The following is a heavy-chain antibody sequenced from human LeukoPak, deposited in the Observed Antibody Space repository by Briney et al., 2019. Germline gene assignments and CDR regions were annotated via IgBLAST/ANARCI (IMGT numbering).Heavy chain of an antibody. V-gene: IGHV3-23*01. CDR2: IGADGRGT. D-gene: IGHD1-26*01. Sequence: GGSLRLSCAASGFSLSDYAMMWVRQAPGEGLEWVSAIGADGRGTDYADSVKGRFTISRDNSKNTVYLQMNSLRGEDAALYYCARRPGGTPDYWGLGTLVTVS. CDR3: ARRPGGTPDY. CDR1: GFSLSDYA. J-gene: IGHJ4*02.